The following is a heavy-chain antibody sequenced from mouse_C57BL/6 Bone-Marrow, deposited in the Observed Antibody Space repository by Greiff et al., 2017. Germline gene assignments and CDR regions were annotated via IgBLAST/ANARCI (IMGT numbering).Heavy chain of an antibody. CDR1: GFTFSDYG. CDR2: ISNLAYSI. CDR3: ARNPYYYAIDY. Sequence: EVKVEESGGGLVQPGGSLKLSCAASGFTFSDYGMAWVRQAPRKGPEWVAFISNLAYSIYYADTVKGRFTISRENAKKTLYLEMSSLRSEDTAMYYCARNPYYYAIDYWGQGTSVTVSS. J-gene: IGHJ4*01. V-gene: IGHV5-15*04.